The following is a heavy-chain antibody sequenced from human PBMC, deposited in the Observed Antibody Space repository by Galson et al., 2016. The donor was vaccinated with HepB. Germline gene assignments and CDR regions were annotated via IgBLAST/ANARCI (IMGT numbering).Heavy chain of an antibody. Sequence: SVKVSCKASGYTFTNNGISWVRQATGQGLEWMGWMNPNSGNTGYAQKFQGRVTMTRNTSISPAYMELSSLRSEDTAVYYCARGPAGNFWSAYYLDHWGQGTLVTVSS. CDR3: ARGPAGNFWSAYYLDH. J-gene: IGHJ4*02. D-gene: IGHD3-3*01. CDR1: GYTFTNNG. CDR2: MNPNSGNT. V-gene: IGHV1-8*01.